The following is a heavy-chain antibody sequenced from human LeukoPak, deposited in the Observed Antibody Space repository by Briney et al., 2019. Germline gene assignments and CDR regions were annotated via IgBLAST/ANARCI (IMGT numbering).Heavy chain of an antibody. D-gene: IGHD3-9*01. CDR2: ISYDGSNK. CDR3: AKDRARYFDWLREVDY. Sequence: GRSLRVSCAASGFTFSSYGMHWVRQAPGKGLEWVAVISYDGSNKYYADSVKGRFTISRDNSKNTLYLQMNSLRAEDTAVYYCAKDRARYFDWLREVDYWGQGTLVTVSS. J-gene: IGHJ4*02. V-gene: IGHV3-30*18. CDR1: GFTFSSYG.